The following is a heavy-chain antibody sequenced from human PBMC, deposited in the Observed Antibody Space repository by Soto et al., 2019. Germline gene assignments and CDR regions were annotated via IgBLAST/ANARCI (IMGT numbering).Heavy chain of an antibody. CDR1: GGSIRSDDYY. D-gene: IGHD1-26*01. V-gene: IGHV4-39*01. J-gene: IGHJ4*02. CDR2: VSYSGTT. Sequence: QLQLQESGPGLVKPSETLSLTCTVSGGSIRSDDYYWGWIRQPPGKGLEWIGTVSYSGTTYYNPFLKKRATISLDTSKRPFSLRLGSTTAPDTAVYYWARHNAVGATPDFWGQGTLVTVSS. CDR3: ARHNAVGATPDF.